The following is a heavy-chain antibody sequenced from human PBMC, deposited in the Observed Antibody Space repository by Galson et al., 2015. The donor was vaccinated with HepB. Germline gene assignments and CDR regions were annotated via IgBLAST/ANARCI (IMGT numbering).Heavy chain of an antibody. D-gene: IGHD6-19*01. CDR1: GFTFSSYA. CDR2: ISGSGGST. CDR3: AKDGKSSGFSAPGDFDY. J-gene: IGHJ4*02. V-gene: IGHV3-23*01. Sequence: SLRLSCAASGFTFSSYAMSWVRQAPGKGLEWVSAISGSGGSTYYADSVKGRFTISRDNSKNTLYLQMNSLRAEDTAVYYCAKDGKSSGFSAPGDFDYWGQGTLVTVSS.